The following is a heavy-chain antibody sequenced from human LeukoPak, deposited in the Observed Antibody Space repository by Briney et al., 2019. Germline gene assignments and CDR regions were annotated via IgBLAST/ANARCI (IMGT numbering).Heavy chain of an antibody. CDR2: IYYSGST. CDR3: ARQFRRWSDGDQIDY. Sequence: SETLSLTCTVSGGSISSSSYYWGWIRQPPGKGLEWIGSIYYSGSTYNNPSLKSRVTISVDTSKNQFSLKLSSVTAADTAVYYCARQFRRWSDGDQIDYWGQGTLVTVSS. J-gene: IGHJ4*02. CDR1: GGSISSSSYY. D-gene: IGHD3-3*01. V-gene: IGHV4-39*01.